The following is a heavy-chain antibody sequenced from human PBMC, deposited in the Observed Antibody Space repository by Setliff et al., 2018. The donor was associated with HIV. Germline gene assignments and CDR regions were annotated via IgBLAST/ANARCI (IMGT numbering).Heavy chain of an antibody. CDR2: ISSRGST. V-gene: IGHV4-31*03. Sequence: KPSETLSLTCTVSGVSISSGGYYWNWIRQHPGKGLEWIGYISSRGSTYYNPSLKSRVTISVDTSKNQFSLKMNSVTAADTAVYYCAREGKTALVTKYFDYWGHGKLVTVSS. D-gene: IGHD5-18*01. CDR3: AREGKTALVTKYFDY. CDR1: GVSISSGGYY. J-gene: IGHJ4*01.